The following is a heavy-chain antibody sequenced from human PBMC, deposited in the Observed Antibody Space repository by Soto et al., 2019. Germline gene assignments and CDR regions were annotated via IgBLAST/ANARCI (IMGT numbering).Heavy chain of an antibody. CDR2: IKQDGSEK. CDR3: AEVRVGVTKNRYYTYYGMEV. Sequence: EVQLVESGGGLVQPGGSLRLSCAASGFTFSSYWMSWVRQAPGKGLEWVANIKQDGSEKYYVDSVKGRFTISRDNAKNPLYLKMNSRRAEETAGYYWAEVRVGVTKNRYYTYYGMEVWGQGTTVTVSS. V-gene: IGHV3-7*03. D-gene: IGHD3-22*01. J-gene: IGHJ6*02. CDR1: GFTFSSYW.